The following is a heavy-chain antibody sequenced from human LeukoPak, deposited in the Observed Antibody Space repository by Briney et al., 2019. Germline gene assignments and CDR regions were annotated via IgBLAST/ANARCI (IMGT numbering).Heavy chain of an antibody. D-gene: IGHD3-10*01. J-gene: IGHJ4*02. CDR3: ARVTYNGYQHFDY. CDR2: IHHRGTT. V-gene: IGHV4-39*07. CDR1: GGSISTNTYY. Sequence: SETLSLTCIVFGGSISTNTYYWGWIRLPPGKGLEWIGEIHHRGTTYYNPSLRSRVTISVDTSKNQFSLRLTSVTAADTAVYYCARVTYNGYQHFDYWGQGNLVTVS.